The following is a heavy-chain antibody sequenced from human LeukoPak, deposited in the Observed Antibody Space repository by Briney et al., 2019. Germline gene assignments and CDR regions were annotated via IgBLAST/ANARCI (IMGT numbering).Heavy chain of an antibody. Sequence: ASVKVSCKASGYTFTGYYMHWVRQAPGQGLEWMGWINPNSGGTIYAQKFQGRVTMTRDTSISTAYMELSRLRSDDTAVYYCARLTSSWYQDWYFDLWGRGTLVTVSS. D-gene: IGHD6-13*01. J-gene: IGHJ2*01. V-gene: IGHV1-2*02. CDR1: GYTFTGYY. CDR3: ARLTSSWYQDWYFDL. CDR2: INPNSGGT.